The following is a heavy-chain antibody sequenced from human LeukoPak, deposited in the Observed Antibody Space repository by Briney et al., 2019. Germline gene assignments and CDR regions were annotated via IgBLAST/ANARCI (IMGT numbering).Heavy chain of an antibody. J-gene: IGHJ4*02. D-gene: IGHD5-12*01. V-gene: IGHV3-30*02. CDR2: IRHDGTNK. CDR3: ARRAEIFSGYDLLDY. CDR1: GITFSSSG. Sequence: GGSLRLSCAASGITFSSSGMHWVRQAPGKGLEWVALIRHDGTNKFYADSVKGRFTGSRDNSKNTLYLQMNSLRAEDTAVYYCARRAEIFSGYDLLDYWGQGTLVTVSS.